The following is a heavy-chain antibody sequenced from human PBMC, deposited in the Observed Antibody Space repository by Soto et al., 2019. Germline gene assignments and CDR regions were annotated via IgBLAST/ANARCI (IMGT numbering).Heavy chain of an antibody. V-gene: IGHV3-72*01. CDR2: IRNKGGFIN. D-gene: IGHD3-22*01. CDR3: ARDGGYSGYYLLDY. J-gene: IGHJ4*02. CDR1: EFTFSDHY. Sequence: GGSLRLSCGASEFTFSDHYMDWVRQAPGKGLEWVARIRNKGGFINDYAASVQGRFTISRDDPKNSVFLQMNSLRAEDTAVYYCARDGGYSGYYLLDYWGQGTLVTVSS.